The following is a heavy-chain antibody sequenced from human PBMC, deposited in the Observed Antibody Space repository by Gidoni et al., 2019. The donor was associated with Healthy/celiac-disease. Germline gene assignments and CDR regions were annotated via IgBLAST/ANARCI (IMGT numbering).Heavy chain of an antibody. CDR3: ARDGDSSSWSNPYYSYGMDV. CDR1: GDSVSSNSAA. D-gene: IGHD6-13*01. V-gene: IGHV6-1*01. Sequence: QVQLQQSGPGLAKPSQTLSLTCAISGDSVSSNSAAWNWIRQSPSRGLEWLGRTYYRSKWYNDYAVPVKSRITINPDTSKNQFSLQLNSVTPEDTAVYYCARDGDSSSWSNPYYSYGMDVWGQGTTVTVSS. J-gene: IGHJ6*02. CDR2: TYYRSKWYN.